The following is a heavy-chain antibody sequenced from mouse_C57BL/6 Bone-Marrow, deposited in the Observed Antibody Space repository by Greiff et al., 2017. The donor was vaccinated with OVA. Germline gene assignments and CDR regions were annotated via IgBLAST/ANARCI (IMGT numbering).Heavy chain of an antibody. CDR2: IYPGSGST. J-gene: IGHJ2*01. CDR3: ARSPIYYGYYSFDY. CDR1: GYTFTSYW. V-gene: IGHV1-55*01. D-gene: IGHD2-2*01. Sequence: VQLQQPGAELVKPGASVKMSCKASGYTFTSYWITWVKQRPGQGLEWIGDIYPGSGSTNYNEKFKSKATLTVDTSSSTAYMQLSSLTSEYSAVYYCARSPIYYGYYSFDYWGQGTTLTVSS.